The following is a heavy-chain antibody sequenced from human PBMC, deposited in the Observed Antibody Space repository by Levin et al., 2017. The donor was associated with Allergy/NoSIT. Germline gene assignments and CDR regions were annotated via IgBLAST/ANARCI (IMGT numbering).Heavy chain of an antibody. V-gene: IGHV4-39*01. CDR3: ARAGSSGFYAFDI. D-gene: IGHD6-19*01. CDR2: IYYSGST. Sequence: SQTLSLTCTVSGGSISSSSYYWGWIRQPPGKGLEWIGSIYYSGSTYYNPSLKSRVTISVDTSKNQFSLKLSSVTAADTAVYYCARAGSSGFYAFDICGQGTMVTVFS. J-gene: IGHJ3*02. CDR1: GGSISSSSYY.